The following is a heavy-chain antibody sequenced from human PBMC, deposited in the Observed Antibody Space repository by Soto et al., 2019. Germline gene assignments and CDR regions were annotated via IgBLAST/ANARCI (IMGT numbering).Heavy chain of an antibody. V-gene: IGHV4-59*01. CDR3: ARDNDSSGYSYYFDY. Sequence: SETLSLTCTVSGGSISGYYWSWIRQPPGKGLEWIGHIYYSRSTNYNPSLKGRVTISADTSKNQFSLKLSSVTAADTAVYYCARDNDSSGYSYYFDYWGQGTLVTVSS. D-gene: IGHD3-22*01. CDR2: IYYSRST. CDR1: GGSISGYY. J-gene: IGHJ4*02.